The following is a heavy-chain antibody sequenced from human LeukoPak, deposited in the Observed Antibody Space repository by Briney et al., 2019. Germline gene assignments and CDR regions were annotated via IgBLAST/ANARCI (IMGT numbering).Heavy chain of an antibody. CDR2: IIPILGIA. V-gene: IGHV1-69*04. Sequence: ASVKVSCKASGGTFSSYAISWVRQAPGQGLEWMGRIIPILGIANYAQKFQGRVTITADKSTSTAYMELSSLRSEDTAVYYCARAGGLRYFDWLPSQNWFDPWGQGTLVTVSS. CDR1: GGTFSSYA. J-gene: IGHJ5*02. D-gene: IGHD3-9*01. CDR3: ARAGGLRYFDWLPSQNWFDP.